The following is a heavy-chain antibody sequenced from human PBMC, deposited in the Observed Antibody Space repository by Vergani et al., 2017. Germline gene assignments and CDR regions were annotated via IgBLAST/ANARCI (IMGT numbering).Heavy chain of an antibody. Sequence: EVQLVESGGGLVKPGGSLRLSCAASGFTFSNAWMSWVRQAPGKGLEWVGRIKSKTDGGTTDYAAPVKGRFTISRDDSKNTLYLQMSSLKTEDTAVYYCTALPATPGLFDYWGQGTLVTVSS. CDR2: IKSKTDGGTT. CDR3: TALPATPGLFDY. V-gene: IGHV3-15*01. D-gene: IGHD2-15*01. CDR1: GFTFSNAW. J-gene: IGHJ4*02.